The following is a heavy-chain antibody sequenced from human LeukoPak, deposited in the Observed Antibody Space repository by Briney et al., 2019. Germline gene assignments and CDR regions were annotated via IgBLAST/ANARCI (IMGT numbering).Heavy chain of an antibody. CDR3: ARGRPPAFGRLDY. CDR2: INHSGST. D-gene: IGHD3-16*01. CDR1: GGSFSGYY. Sequence: SETLSLTCAVYGGSFSGYYWSWIRQPPGKGLEWIGEINHSGSTNYNPSLKSRVTISVDTSKNQFSLKLSSVTAADTAVYYCARGRPPAFGRLDYWGRGTLVTVSS. V-gene: IGHV4-34*01. J-gene: IGHJ4*02.